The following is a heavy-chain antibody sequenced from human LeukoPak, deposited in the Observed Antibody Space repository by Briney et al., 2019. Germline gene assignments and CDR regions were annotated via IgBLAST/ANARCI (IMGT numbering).Heavy chain of an antibody. CDR3: ASDRTAATRSWDAFDI. J-gene: IGHJ3*02. CDR2: ISSSSSTI. Sequence: GGSLRLSCAASGFTFSNYSMNWVRQAPGKGLEWVSYISSSSSTIYYADSVKGRFTISRDNAKSSLYLQMNSLRAEDTAVYYCASDRTAATRSWDAFDIWGQGTMVTVSS. CDR1: GFTFSNYS. V-gene: IGHV3-48*01. D-gene: IGHD2-15*01.